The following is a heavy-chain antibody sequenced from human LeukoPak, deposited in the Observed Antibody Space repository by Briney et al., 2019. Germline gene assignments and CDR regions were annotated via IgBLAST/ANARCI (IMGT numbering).Heavy chain of an antibody. V-gene: IGHV1-18*01. CDR3: ARVSIVRGVILEIDY. J-gene: IGHJ4*02. CDR2: ISAYNGNT. CDR1: GYTFTSYG. Sequence: EASVKVFCKASGYTFTSYGISGVRQAPGQGLEWMVWISAYNGNTNYAQKLQGRVTMTTDTSTSTAYMELRSLRSDDTAVYYCARVSIVRGVILEIDYWGQGTLVTVSS. D-gene: IGHD3-10*01.